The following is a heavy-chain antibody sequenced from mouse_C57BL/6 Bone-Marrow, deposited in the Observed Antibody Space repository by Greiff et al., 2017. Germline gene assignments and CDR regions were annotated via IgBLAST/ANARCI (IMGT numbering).Heavy chain of an antibody. Sequence: EVQRVESGGDLVKPGGSLKLSCAASGFTFSSYGMSWVRQTPDKRLEWVATISSGGSYTYYPDSVKGRFTISRDNAKNTLYLQMSSLKSEDTAMYYCARQVYYYGSSYDAMDYWGQGTSVTVSS. J-gene: IGHJ4*01. CDR3: ARQVYYYGSSYDAMDY. CDR2: ISSGGSYT. V-gene: IGHV5-6*01. CDR1: GFTFSSYG. D-gene: IGHD1-1*01.